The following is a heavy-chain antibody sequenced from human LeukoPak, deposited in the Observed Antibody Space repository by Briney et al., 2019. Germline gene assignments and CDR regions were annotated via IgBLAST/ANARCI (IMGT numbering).Heavy chain of an antibody. V-gene: IGHV4-59*01. Sequence: PSETLSLPCTVTAGSISSYYWSWIRQPTGKALEWIGYINYSGNTKYNPSLKSRVTMSIDTSKNQFSPKLSSVTAADTATYYCARGGFGVVVEEAFYFWGQGTMVTVSS. CDR1: AGSISSYY. J-gene: IGHJ3*01. CDR3: ARGGFGVVVEEAFYF. D-gene: IGHD3-3*01. CDR2: INYSGNT.